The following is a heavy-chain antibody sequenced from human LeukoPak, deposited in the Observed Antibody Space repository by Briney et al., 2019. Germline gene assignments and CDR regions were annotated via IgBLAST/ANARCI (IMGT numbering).Heavy chain of an antibody. J-gene: IGHJ4*02. CDR1: GFTFSSYA. V-gene: IGHV3-23*01. Sequence: GGSLRLSCVASGFTFSSYAMSGVRQAPGKGLEWVSAISGSGGSTYYADSVKGRFTIARDNHKNTLYLKINSLRAEDTAVYYCASGYSSSWATFDYWGRGTLVTVSS. D-gene: IGHD6-13*01. CDR2: ISGSGGST. CDR3: ASGYSSSWATFDY.